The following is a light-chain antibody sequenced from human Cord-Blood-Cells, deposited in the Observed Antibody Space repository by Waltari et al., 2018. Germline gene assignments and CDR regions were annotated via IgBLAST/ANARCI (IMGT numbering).Light chain of an antibody. CDR3: QQYGSSPYT. CDR2: GAS. J-gene: IGKJ2*01. V-gene: IGKV3-20*01. CDR1: QSVSSSY. Sequence: IVLTQSPGTLSLSPAESATLSCRASQSVSSSYLAWYQQKPGQAPRLLIYGASSRATGIPDRFSGSGSGTDFTLTISRLEPEDFAVYYCQQYGSSPYTFGQGIKLEIK.